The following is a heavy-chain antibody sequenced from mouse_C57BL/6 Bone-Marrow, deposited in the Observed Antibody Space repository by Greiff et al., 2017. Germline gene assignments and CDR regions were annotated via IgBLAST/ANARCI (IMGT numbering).Heavy chain of an antibody. CDR3: ARFYYGSSDWYFDV. Sequence: VQLQQPGAELVKPGASVKLSCKASGYTFTSYWMQWVKQRPGQGLEWIGEIDPSDSYTNYNQKFKGKATLTVDTSSSTAYMQLSSLTSEDSAVYYCARFYYGSSDWYFDVWGTGTTVTVSS. D-gene: IGHD1-1*01. V-gene: IGHV1-50*01. CDR1: GYTFTSYW. CDR2: IDPSDSYT. J-gene: IGHJ1*03.